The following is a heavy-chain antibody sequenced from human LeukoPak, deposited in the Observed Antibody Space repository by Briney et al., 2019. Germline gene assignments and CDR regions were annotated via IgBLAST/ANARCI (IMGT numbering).Heavy chain of an antibody. J-gene: IGHJ4*02. D-gene: IGHD4-11*01. CDR2: ISSSSSYI. V-gene: IGHV3-21*01. Sequence: GGSLRLSCAVSGFTFSRYTMNWVRQAPGKGLEWVSSISSSSSYIYYADSVKGRFTISRDNAKNSVYLQMNSLRDEDTAVYYCGRAKDYSSIWGQGTLVTVSS. CDR3: GRAKDYSSI. CDR1: GFTFSRYT.